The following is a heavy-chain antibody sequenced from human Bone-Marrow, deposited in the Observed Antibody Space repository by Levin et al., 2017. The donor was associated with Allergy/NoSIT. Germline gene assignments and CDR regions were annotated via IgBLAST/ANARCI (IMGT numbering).Heavy chain of an antibody. Sequence: ASVKVSCKASGYTFTSYYMHWVRQAPGQGLEWMGIINPSGGSTSYAQKFQGRVTMTRDTSTSTVYMELSSLRSEDTAVYYCARGGVIIVRYYYGMDVWGQGTTVTVSS. CDR1: GYTFTSYY. CDR2: INPSGGST. J-gene: IGHJ6*02. D-gene: IGHD3-3*01. V-gene: IGHV1-46*01. CDR3: ARGGVIIVRYYYGMDV.